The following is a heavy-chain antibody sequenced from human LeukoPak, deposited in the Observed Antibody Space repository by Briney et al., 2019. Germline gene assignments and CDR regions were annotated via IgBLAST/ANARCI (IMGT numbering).Heavy chain of an antibody. V-gene: IGHV3-23*01. J-gene: IGHJ4*02. CDR1: GITLSNYG. D-gene: IGHD3-10*01. Sequence: PGESMRLSCAVSGITLSNYGMSWVRQAPGKGLEWVAGISDTGGSSNYADSVKGRFIISRDTSKNTVYLQMNSLRVEDTAVYFCAKRGIVIRAVIIIGFHKEAYYFDYWGQGILVTVSS. CDR3: AKRGIVIRAVIIIGFHKEAYYFDY. CDR2: ISDTGGSS.